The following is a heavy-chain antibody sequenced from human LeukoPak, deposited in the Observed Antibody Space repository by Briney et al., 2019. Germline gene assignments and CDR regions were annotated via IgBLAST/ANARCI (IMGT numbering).Heavy chain of an antibody. CDR1: GGSISIDY. J-gene: IGHJ4*02. D-gene: IGHD6-19*01. V-gene: IGHV4-59*08. CDR2: ISYSGST. CDR3: ARHWSSSGWLIDY. Sequence: SETLSLTCTVPGGSISIDYWSWIRQPPGKGLEGIGYISYSGSTNYNPSLKSRVTILKDTSKNQFSLKVSSVTAADTAVYYCARHWSSSGWLIDYWGQGTLVTVSS.